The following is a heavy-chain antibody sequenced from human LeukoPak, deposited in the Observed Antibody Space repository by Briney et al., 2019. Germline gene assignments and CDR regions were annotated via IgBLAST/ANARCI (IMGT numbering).Heavy chain of an antibody. CDR1: GGSFSGYY. V-gene: IGHV4-34*01. D-gene: IGHD2-15*01. J-gene: IGHJ4*02. CDR2: INHSGST. Sequence: PSETLSLTCAVYGGSFSGYYWSWIRQPPGKGLEWIGEINHSGSTNYNPSLKSRVTISVDTSKNQFSLKLSSVTAADTAVYYCASRYCSGGSCPLDYWGQGTPVTVSS. CDR3: ASRYCSGGSCPLDY.